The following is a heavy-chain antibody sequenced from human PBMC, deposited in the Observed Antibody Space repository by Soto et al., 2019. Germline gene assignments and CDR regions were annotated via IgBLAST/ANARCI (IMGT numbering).Heavy chain of an antibody. CDR3: VTSLWFGTQPEI. CDR2: ISPSGTT. V-gene: IGHV4-34*01. CDR1: GGSFSGYY. Sequence: QVQLQQWGAGLLKPSETLSLTCAVYGGSFSGYYWTWFRQPPGKGLEWIGEISPSGTTKYIPSLKLRVTISADTSKNQFSLKVTSVTAADPAVYYCVTSLWFGTQPEIWGQGALVTVSS. J-gene: IGHJ4*02. D-gene: IGHD3-10*01.